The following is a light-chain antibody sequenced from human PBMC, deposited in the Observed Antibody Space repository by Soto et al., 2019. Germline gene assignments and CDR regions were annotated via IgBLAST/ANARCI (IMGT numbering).Light chain of an antibody. CDR2: DTS. Sequence: EIVLTQSPGTLSLSPGERATLSCRASQSVSSSYLAWYQQKPGQAPRLLIFDTSSRATGIPNRFSGSGSVTDFTLTISRPEPEDFAVYYCQQYGSSPPWTFGQGTKVDIK. CDR1: QSVSSSY. CDR3: QQYGSSPPWT. J-gene: IGKJ1*01. V-gene: IGKV3-20*01.